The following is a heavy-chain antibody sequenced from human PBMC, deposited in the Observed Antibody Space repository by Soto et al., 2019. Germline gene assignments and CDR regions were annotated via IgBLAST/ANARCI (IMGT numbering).Heavy chain of an antibody. CDR3: ARDLPRLVHDYDILTGYYSPGY. D-gene: IGHD3-9*01. Sequence: PGGSLRLSCAASGFTFSSYAMNWVRQAPGKGLEWVSSFSCCCCYIYYADSVKGRFTISRDNAKNSLYLQMNSLRAEDTAVYYCARDLPRLVHDYDILTGYYSPGYWGQGTLVTVSS. V-gene: IGHV3-21*01. CDR2: FSCCCCYI. CDR1: GFTFSSYA. J-gene: IGHJ4*02.